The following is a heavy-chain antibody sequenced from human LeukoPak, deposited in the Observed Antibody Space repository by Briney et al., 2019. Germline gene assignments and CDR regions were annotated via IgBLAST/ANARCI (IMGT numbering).Heavy chain of an antibody. CDR1: GFTFSSYS. J-gene: IGHJ4*02. CDR2: IGSSSSYI. CDR3: ARGATVRTPPLDY. V-gene: IGHV3-21*01. D-gene: IGHD4-23*01. Sequence: GGSLRLSCAASGFTFSSYSMNWVRQAPGKGLEWVSSIGSSSSYIYYADSVKGRFSISRDNAKNSLYLQMNSLRAEDTAVYYCARGATVRTPPLDYWGQGTLVTVSS.